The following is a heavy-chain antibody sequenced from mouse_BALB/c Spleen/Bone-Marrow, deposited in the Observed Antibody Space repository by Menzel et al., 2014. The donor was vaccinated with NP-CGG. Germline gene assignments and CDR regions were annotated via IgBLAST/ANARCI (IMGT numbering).Heavy chain of an antibody. D-gene: IGHD2-2*01. CDR1: GYAFTNYL. J-gene: IGHJ3*01. CDR2: INPGSGSS. CDR3: ARSRGYDVGPFAF. Sequence: VQLQESGAELVKPGTSVKVSCKASGYAFTNYLVEWVKQRPGQGLEWIGVINPGSGSSNYNENFKGKATLTADRSSSTAYMLLNSLTSDDSAVYFCARSRGYDVGPFAFWDQGTLVTVSA. V-gene: IGHV1-54*01.